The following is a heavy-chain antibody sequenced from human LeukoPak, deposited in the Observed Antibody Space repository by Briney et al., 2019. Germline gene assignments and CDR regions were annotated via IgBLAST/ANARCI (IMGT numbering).Heavy chain of an antibody. V-gene: IGHV3-7*01. Sequence: PGGSLRLSCAASGFTFSSYWMSWVRQAPGKGLEWVANIKQDGSEKHYVDSVKGRFTIFRDNAKNSLYLQMNSLRAEDTAVYYCARATDDIVVVGEGGIDYWGQGTLVTVSS. CDR2: IKQDGSEK. CDR1: GFTFSSYW. J-gene: IGHJ4*02. CDR3: ARATDDIVVVGEGGIDY. D-gene: IGHD2-15*01.